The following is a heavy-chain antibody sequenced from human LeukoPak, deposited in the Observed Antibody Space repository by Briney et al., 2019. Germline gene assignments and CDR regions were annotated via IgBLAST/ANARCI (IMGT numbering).Heavy chain of an antibody. V-gene: IGHV1-69*13. J-gene: IGHJ5*02. CDR3: ARGWANCGGDCYDNWFDP. CDR2: IIPIFGTA. D-gene: IGHD2-21*02. CDR1: GGTFSSYA. Sequence: ASVKVSCKASGGTFSSYAISWVRQAPGQGLEWMGGIIPIFGTANYAQKFQGSVTITADESTSTAYMELSSLRSEDTAVYYCARGWANCGGDCYDNWFDPWGQGTLVTVSS.